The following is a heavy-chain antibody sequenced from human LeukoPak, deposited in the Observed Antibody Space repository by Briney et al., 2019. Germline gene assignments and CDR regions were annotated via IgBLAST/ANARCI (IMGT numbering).Heavy chain of an antibody. V-gene: IGHV3-30*03. CDR1: GFTFNSYG. CDR3: ARGSAGYKDYYYYYDMDV. CDR2: ISHDGKNE. Sequence: PGGSLRLSCEASGFTFNSYGMHWVRQAPGKGLEWMAAISHDGKNEYSGDPVKGRFSISRDNSKNTLYLQMSSLRAEDTAVYYCARGSAGYKDYYYYYDMDVWGQGTTVTVSS. J-gene: IGHJ6*02. D-gene: IGHD5-24*01.